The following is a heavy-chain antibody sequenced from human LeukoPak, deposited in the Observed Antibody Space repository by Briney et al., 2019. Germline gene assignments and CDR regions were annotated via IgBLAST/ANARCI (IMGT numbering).Heavy chain of an antibody. D-gene: IGHD5-12*01. J-gene: IGHJ4*02. CDR1: GFTLSSYS. CDR3: ARDRDIVATTLPIDY. CDR2: ISSSSSYI. V-gene: IGHV3-21*01. Sequence: GGSLRLSCAASGFTLSSYSMNWVRQAPGKGLEWVSSISSSSSYIYYADSVKGRFTISRDNAKNSLYLQMNSLRAEDTAVYYCARDRDIVATTLPIDYWGQGTLVTVSS.